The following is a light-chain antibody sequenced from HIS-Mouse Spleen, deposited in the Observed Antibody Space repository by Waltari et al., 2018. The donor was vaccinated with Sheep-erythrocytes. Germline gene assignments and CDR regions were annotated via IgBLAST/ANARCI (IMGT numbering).Light chain of an antibody. V-gene: IGLV3-1*01. CDR3: CSYAGSYNHV. J-gene: IGLJ1*01. CDR2: QDS. CDR1: KLGDKY. Sequence: SYELTQPPSVSVSPGQTASITCSGDKLGDKYACWYQQKPGQSPVLVIYQDSKRPSGIPERFSGSNSGNTATLTISGTQAMDEADYYCCSYAGSYNHVFGTGTKVTVL.